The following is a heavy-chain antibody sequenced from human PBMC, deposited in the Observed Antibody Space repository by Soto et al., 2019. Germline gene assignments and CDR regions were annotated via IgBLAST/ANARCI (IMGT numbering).Heavy chain of an antibody. CDR2: ISYDGSNK. CDR3: AKPQDGDYADY. V-gene: IGHV3-30*18. Sequence: QVQLVESGGGVVQPGRSLRLSCAASGFTFSSYGMHWVRQAPGKGLEWVAVISYDGSNKYYADSVKGRFTISRDNSKNTLYLQMNSLRAEDTAVYYCAKPQDGDYADYWGQGTLVTVSS. J-gene: IGHJ4*02. CDR1: GFTFSSYG. D-gene: IGHD4-17*01.